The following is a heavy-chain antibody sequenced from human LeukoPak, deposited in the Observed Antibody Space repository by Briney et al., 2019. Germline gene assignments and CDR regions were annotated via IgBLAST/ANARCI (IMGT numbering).Heavy chain of an antibody. CDR2: IYYSGST. CDR3: ARGRRIQLWSRNLDY. J-gene: IGHJ4*02. V-gene: IGHV4-39*06. CDR1: GGSISSSSYY. D-gene: IGHD5-18*01. Sequence: SETLSLTCTVSGGSISSSSYYWGWIRQPPGKGLEWIGSIYYSGSTYYNPSLKSRVTISVDTSKNQFPLKLSSVTAADTAVYYCARGRRIQLWSRNLDYWGQGTLVTVSS.